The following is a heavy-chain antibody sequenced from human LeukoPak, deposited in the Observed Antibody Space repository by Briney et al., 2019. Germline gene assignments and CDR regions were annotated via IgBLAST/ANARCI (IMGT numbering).Heavy chain of an antibody. CDR3: ARDRTRDCSGGGCYRHYFDY. CDR1: GFTFSSYG. J-gene: IGHJ4*02. V-gene: IGHV3-33*01. CDR2: IWYDGSNK. D-gene: IGHD2-15*01. Sequence: PGGSLRLSCAASGFTFSSYGMHWVRQAPGKGLEWVAIIWYDGSNKYYADSVRSRFTISSDNSKNTLYLQMNSLRAEDTAMYYCARDRTRDCSGGGCYRHYFDYWGQGTLVTVSS.